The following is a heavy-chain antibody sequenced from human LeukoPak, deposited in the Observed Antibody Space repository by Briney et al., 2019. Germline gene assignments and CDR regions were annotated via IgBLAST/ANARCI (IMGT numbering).Heavy chain of an antibody. V-gene: IGHV4-4*02. Sequence: PSETLSLTCAVSGGSISSSNWWSWVRQPPGKGLEWIGEIYHSGSTNYNPSLKSRVTISVDKSKNQFSLKLSSVTAADTAVYYCARNRYSSSWCRFDPWGQGTLVTVSS. CDR3: ARNRYSSSWCRFDP. CDR1: GGSISSSNW. D-gene: IGHD6-13*01. J-gene: IGHJ5*02. CDR2: IYHSGST.